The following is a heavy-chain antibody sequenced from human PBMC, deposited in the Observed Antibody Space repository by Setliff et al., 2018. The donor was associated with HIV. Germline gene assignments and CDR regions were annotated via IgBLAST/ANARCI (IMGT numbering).Heavy chain of an antibody. Sequence: GGSLRLSCAASGFTFSSYEMTWVRQAPGKGLEWVSYISSSSSYTNYADSVKGRFTISRDNAKNSLYLQMNSLRAEDTAVYYCARSGLYRGYSSRRYYYYMDVWGKGTTVTVSS. D-gene: IGHD6-13*01. J-gene: IGHJ6*03. CDR2: ISSSSSYT. V-gene: IGHV3-21*05. CDR3: ARSGLYRGYSSRRYYYYMDV. CDR1: GFTFSSYE.